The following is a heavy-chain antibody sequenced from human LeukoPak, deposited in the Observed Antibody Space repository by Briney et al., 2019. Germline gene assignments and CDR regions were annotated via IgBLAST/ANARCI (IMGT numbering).Heavy chain of an antibody. Sequence: PSQTLSLTCTVSGGSIYSGGYYWSWIRQHPGKGLEWIGYIYYTGSTYYNPSLKSRVAISVDTSKNQFSLILSSVTAADTAVYYCARNADGSGNLLPFYFDYWGPGTLVTVSS. CDR1: GGSIYSGGYY. J-gene: IGHJ4*02. D-gene: IGHD3-10*01. V-gene: IGHV4-31*03. CDR3: ARNADGSGNLLPFYFDY. CDR2: IYYTGST.